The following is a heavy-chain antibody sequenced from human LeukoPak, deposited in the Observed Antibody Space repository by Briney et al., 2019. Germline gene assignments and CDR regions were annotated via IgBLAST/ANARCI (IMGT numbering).Heavy chain of an antibody. CDR2: IISIFGTA. CDR3: ARGNWDSSGWYYDY. CDR1: GGTFSSYA. V-gene: IGHV1-69*05. D-gene: IGHD6-19*01. J-gene: IGHJ4*02. Sequence: SSVKVSSKASGGTFSSYAISWVRQAPGQGLEWMGRIISIFGTANYAQKFQGRVTITTDESTNTAYMELSSLRSEDTAVYYCARGNWDSSGWYYDYWGQGTLVTVSS.